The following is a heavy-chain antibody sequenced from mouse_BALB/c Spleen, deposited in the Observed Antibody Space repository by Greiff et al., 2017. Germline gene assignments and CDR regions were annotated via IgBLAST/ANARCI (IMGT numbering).Heavy chain of an antibody. J-gene: IGHJ4*01. CDR2: INPSTGYT. V-gene: IGHV1-7*01. CDR1: GYTFTSYW. D-gene: IGHD1-2*01. Sequence: VQLQQSGAELAKPGASVKMSCKASGYTFTSYWMHWVKQRPGQGLEWIGYINPSTGYTEYNQKFKDKATLTADKSSSTAYMQLSSLTSEDSAVYYCARRATATSLWAMDYWGQGTSVTVSS. CDR3: ARRATATSLWAMDY.